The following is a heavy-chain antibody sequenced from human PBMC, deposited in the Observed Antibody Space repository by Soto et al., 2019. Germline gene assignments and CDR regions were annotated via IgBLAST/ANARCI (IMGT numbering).Heavy chain of an antibody. CDR1: GFTFSSYA. Sequence: EVQLLESGGGLVQPGGSLRLSCAASGFTFSSYAMAWVRQAPGQGLEWVSTISGSGGSTYYADSVKGRFTISRDNSKNTLDLQMNSLRAEDTAVYYCAKDIPAMVYYWGQGTLVTVSS. CDR2: ISGSGGST. CDR3: AKDIPAMVYY. J-gene: IGHJ4*02. D-gene: IGHD5-18*01. V-gene: IGHV3-23*01.